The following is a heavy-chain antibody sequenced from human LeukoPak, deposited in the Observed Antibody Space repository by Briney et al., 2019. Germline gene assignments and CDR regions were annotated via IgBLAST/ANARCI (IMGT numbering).Heavy chain of an antibody. CDR2: INTNTGNP. D-gene: IGHD3-16*01. V-gene: IGHV7-4-1*01. CDR1: GYNFIGYY. Sequence: ASVKVSCKTSGYNFIGYYIHWVRQAPGQGLEWMGWINTNTGNPTYAQGFTGRFVFSLDTSVSTAYLQICSLKAEDTAVYYCARANSGEFGMDVWGQGTTVTVSS. J-gene: IGHJ6*02. CDR3: ARANSGEFGMDV.